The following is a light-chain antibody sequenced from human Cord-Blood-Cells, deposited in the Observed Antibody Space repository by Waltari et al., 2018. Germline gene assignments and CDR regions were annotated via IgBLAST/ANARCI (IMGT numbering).Light chain of an antibody. CDR2: DVS. CDR3: SSYTSSSTLV. Sequence: QSALTQPASVSGSPGQSITISCPGTSSDVGGYNYVSWYQQHPGKAPKLMIYDVSNRPSGVSNRFSGSKSGNTASLTISGLQAEDEADYYCSSYTSSSTLVVGTGTKVTVL. J-gene: IGLJ1*01. V-gene: IGLV2-14*01. CDR1: SSDVGGYNY.